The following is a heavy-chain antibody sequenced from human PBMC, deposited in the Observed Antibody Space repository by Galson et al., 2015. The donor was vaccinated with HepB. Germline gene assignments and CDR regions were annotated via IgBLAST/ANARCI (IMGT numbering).Heavy chain of an antibody. Sequence: SLRLSCAASGFTFSSYAMTWVRQGPGKGLEWVSVISGSTSSTDYADSVKGRFTISRDNSKNTVYLQMTSLRAEDTAVYYCARMLLARRTAPFDYWGQGTLVTVSS. CDR3: ARMLLARRTAPFDY. CDR1: GFTFSSYA. D-gene: IGHD6-6*01. J-gene: IGHJ4*02. CDR2: ISGSTSST. V-gene: IGHV3-23*01.